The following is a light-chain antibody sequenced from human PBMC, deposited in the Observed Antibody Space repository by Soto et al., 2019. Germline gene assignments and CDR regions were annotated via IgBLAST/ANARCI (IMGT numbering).Light chain of an antibody. V-gene: IGKV1-5*03. J-gene: IGKJ1*01. CDR2: KAS. Sequence: DIQMSQSATTPYASVGDRVTLTCWASQSISSWLAWYQQKPGKAPKLLIYKASSLESGVPSRFSGSGSGTEFTLTISSLQPDDFATYYCQQYNSYSWTFGQGTKVDIK. CDR1: QSISSW. CDR3: QQYNSYSWT.